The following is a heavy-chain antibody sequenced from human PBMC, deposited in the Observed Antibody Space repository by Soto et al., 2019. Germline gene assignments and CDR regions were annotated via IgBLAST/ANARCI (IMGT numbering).Heavy chain of an antibody. CDR2: ISYDGSNK. CDR3: ARDFQGFGELLLYYFYY. CDR1: GFTFSSYA. Sequence: QVQLVESGGGVVQPGRSLRLSCAAAGFTFSSYAMHWVRQAPGKGLDWVAVISYDGSNKYYADSVKGRFTISRDNSKNTLYLQMNSLRAEDTAVYYCARDFQGFGELLLYYFYYWGQGTLVTVSS. J-gene: IGHJ4*02. V-gene: IGHV3-30-3*01. D-gene: IGHD3-10*01.